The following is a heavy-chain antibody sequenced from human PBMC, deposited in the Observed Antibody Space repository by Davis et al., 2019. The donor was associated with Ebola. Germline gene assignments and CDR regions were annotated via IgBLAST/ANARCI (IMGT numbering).Heavy chain of an antibody. CDR2: LGLSADT. V-gene: IGHV3-23*01. Sequence: GESLKISCAASGFVFRNYVTSWVRQAPGKGLEWVSTLGLSADTYYADSVKGRFTISRDNSKNTLYLQMNSLRVEDTAIYYCAKDTTNIWFDIWGQGTMVTVSS. CDR3: AKDTTNIWFDI. D-gene: IGHD1-26*01. J-gene: IGHJ3*02. CDR1: GFVFRNYV.